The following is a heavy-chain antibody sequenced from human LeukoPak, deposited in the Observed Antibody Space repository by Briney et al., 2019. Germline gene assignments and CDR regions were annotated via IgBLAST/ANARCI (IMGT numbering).Heavy chain of an antibody. CDR2: IYTSGST. Sequence: SETLSLTCTVSGGSISSYYWSWIRQPAGKGLEWIGRIYTSGSTNYNPSLKSRVTMSVDTSMNQFSLKLSSVTAEDTAVYYCVKESETDFWFDPWGLGTLVTVSS. CDR1: GGSISSYY. CDR3: VKESETDFWFDP. J-gene: IGHJ5*02. V-gene: IGHV4-4*07. D-gene: IGHD5-24*01.